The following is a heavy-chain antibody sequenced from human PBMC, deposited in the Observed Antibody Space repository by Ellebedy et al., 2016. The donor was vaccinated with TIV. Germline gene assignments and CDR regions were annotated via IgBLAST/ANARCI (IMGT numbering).Heavy chain of an antibody. D-gene: IGHD1-26*01. J-gene: IGHJ4*02. V-gene: IGHV3-7*01. CDR1: GFTFSTYW. Sequence: GGSLRLXXAASGFTFSTYWMSWVRQAPGKGPEWVANIKQDGSERYYVDSVKDRFTISRDNAKSSLYLQMNFLRAEDTALYYCARDKVEGPTTFNYWGQGALVTVSS. CDR2: IKQDGSER. CDR3: ARDKVEGPTTFNY.